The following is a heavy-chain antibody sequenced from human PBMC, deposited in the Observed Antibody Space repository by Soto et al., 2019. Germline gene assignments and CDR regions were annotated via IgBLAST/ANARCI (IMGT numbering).Heavy chain of an antibody. CDR2: INHSGST. Sequence: PSETLSLTCAVYGGSFSVYYWSWIRQPPGKGLEWIGEINHSGSTNYNPSLKSRVTISVDTSNNQFSLKLNSVTAADAAVYYCARVGYSSAWQVPEFYCGMDVWGQGTTVTVSS. CDR1: GGSFSVYY. J-gene: IGHJ6*02. V-gene: IGHV4-34*01. D-gene: IGHD6-19*01. CDR3: ARVGYSSAWQVPEFYCGMDV.